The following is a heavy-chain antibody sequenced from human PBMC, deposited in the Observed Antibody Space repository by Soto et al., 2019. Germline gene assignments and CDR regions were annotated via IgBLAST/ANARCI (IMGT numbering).Heavy chain of an antibody. Sequence: EVQLVESGGGLIQPGGSLRLSCAVSGFTVSNNYMSWVRQAPGKGLEGVSVIYSGGYTAYGDSVKGRFTISRDNSKNTLFLQRKGRRADDPALFYWATQRGGGGYWGQGTLVTVSS. D-gene: IGHD6-25*01. CDR2: IYSGGYT. J-gene: IGHJ4*02. V-gene: IGHV3-53*01. CDR1: GFTVSNNY. CDR3: ATQRGGGGY.